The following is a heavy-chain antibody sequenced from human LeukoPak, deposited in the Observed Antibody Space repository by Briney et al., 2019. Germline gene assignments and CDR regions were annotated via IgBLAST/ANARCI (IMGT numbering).Heavy chain of an antibody. J-gene: IGHJ6*03. CDR3: ARRTYYYYMDV. CDR1: GGSISSYY. Sequence: SETLSLTCTVSGGSISSYYWSWIRQPPGKGLEWIGYIYTSGSTNYDPSLKSRVTISADTSKNQFSLKLSSVTAADTAVYYCARRTYYYYMDVWGKGTTVIVSS. V-gene: IGHV4-4*09. CDR2: IYTSGST.